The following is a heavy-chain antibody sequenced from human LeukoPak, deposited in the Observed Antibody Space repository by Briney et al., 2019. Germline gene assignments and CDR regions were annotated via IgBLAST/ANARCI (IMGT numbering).Heavy chain of an antibody. CDR3: ARGRKGHTYYYYYMDV. V-gene: IGHV1-8*03. CDR1: GYTFTSYD. D-gene: IGHD1-14*01. CDR2: MNPNSGNT. J-gene: IGHJ6*03. Sequence: ASVKVSCKASGYTFTSYDINWVRQATGQGLEWMGSMNPNSGNTGYAQKFQGRVTITRNTSISTAYMELSSLRSEDTAVYYCARGRKGHTYYYYYMDVWGKGTTVTVSS.